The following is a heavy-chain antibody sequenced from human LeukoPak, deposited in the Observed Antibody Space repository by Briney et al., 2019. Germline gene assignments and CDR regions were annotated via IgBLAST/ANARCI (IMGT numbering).Heavy chain of an antibody. V-gene: IGHV3-23*01. Sequence: GGSLRLSCAASGFTFSSYAMSWVRQAPGKGLQWVSTITGTTHYADSVKGRFTISRDNSKNTLYLQMNSLRAEDTAIYYCAKVGVAGGYYWFDPWGQGTLVTVSS. CDR3: AKVGVAGGYYWFDP. J-gene: IGHJ5*02. D-gene: IGHD6-19*01. CDR1: GFTFSSYA. CDR2: ITGTT.